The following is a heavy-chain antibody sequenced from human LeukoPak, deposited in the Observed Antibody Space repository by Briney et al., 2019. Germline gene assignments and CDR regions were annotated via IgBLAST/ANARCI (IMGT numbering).Heavy chain of an antibody. CDR3: ARLADYYGSGTGWFDP. CDR1: GGSISSYY. D-gene: IGHD3-10*01. V-gene: IGHV4-59*08. Sequence: SETLSLTCTVSGGSISSYYWSWIRQPPGKGLEWIGYIYYSGSTNYNPSLKRRVTISVDTSKNQFSLKLSSVTAVDTAVYYCARLADYYGSGTGWFDPWGQGALVTVSS. J-gene: IGHJ5*02. CDR2: IYYSGST.